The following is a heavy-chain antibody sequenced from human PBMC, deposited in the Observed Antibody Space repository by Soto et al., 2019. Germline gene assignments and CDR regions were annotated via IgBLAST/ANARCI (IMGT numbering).Heavy chain of an antibody. V-gene: IGHV5-51*01. CDR2: IYPGDSDT. CDR1: GYSLTSYW. J-gene: IGHJ6*02. CDR3: ARPSLYYVFLICYSDYYHYRMSV. D-gene: IGHD3-3*01. Sequence: GESLKISCKGSGYSLTSYWIGGVRQMPGKGLEWMGIIYPGDSDTRYSPSFQGQVTISADKSISTAYLQWSSLKASDTAMYYCARPSLYYVFLICYSDYYHYRMSVSTQRTTVTVSS.